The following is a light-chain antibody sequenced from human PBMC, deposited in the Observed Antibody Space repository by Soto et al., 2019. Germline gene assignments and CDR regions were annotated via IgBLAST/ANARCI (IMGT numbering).Light chain of an antibody. CDR3: QQRHMWPIT. V-gene: IGKV3-11*01. CDR1: QSVSSY. CDR2: AAT. J-gene: IGKJ5*01. Sequence: EIVLTQSPATLSLSPGERPTLSCSASQSVSSYLAWYQQKPGQAHRLLISAATNRATGIPARFSGSGSRTDFTLTISSLQPEDSAVYYCQQRHMWPITFGQGTRLEIK.